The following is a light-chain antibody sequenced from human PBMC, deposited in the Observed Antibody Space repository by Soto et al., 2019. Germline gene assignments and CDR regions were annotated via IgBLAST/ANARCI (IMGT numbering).Light chain of an antibody. CDR3: QQYHSWA. CDR2: DAS. V-gene: IGKV1-5*01. CDR1: QSSSRR. J-gene: IGKJ1*01. Sequence: DIQVTQSPSTLSASIGDRVTMTCRISQSSSRRLAWYQQKPGKAPTLLIFDASTLEQGVPSRFSGSGSGTEFTLTITSLEPDDFATYYCQQYHSWAFGLGTKVDIK.